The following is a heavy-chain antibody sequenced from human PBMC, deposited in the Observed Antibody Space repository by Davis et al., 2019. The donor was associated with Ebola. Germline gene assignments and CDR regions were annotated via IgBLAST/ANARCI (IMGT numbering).Heavy chain of an antibody. V-gene: IGHV3-23*01. D-gene: IGHD3-3*01. CDR1: AFTFDNYA. J-gene: IGHJ4*02. Sequence: GESLKISCAASAFTFDNYAMTWVRRAPGKGLELVASIGGRGFNVFYTKSAKGRFTISRDNSRNTVYLQMSSLRAEDTAVYYCARHEGFWSGHFDHWGQGSRVTVSS. CDR3: ARHEGFWSGHFDH. CDR2: IGGRGFNV.